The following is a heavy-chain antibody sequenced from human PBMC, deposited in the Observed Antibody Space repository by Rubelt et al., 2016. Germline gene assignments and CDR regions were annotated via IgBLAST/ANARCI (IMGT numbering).Heavy chain of an antibody. Sequence: EVQLVESGGGLVQPGGSLRLSCAASGFTFSSYAMSWVRQAPGKGLEWVSAISGGSGSTYYADSVKGRFTIPRDHSKNTLYLEMNSLRAEDTAVYDCAKVKTGTTGGVGIDYWGQGTLVTVSS. D-gene: IGHD1-1*01. CDR2: ISGGSGST. CDR1: GFTFSSYA. CDR3: AKVKTGTTGGVGIDY. J-gene: IGHJ4*02. V-gene: IGHV3-23*04.